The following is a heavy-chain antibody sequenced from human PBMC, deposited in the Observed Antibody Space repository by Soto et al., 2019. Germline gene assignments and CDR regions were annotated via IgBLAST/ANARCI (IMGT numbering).Heavy chain of an antibody. Sequence: QLQLQESGPGLVKPSETLSLTCTVSGGSISSSSYYWGWIRQPPGKGLEWIGSIYYSGSTYYNPSLKSRVTISVDTSKNQFSLKLSSVTAADTAVYYCASNAYIVVAPAAMTLNWFDPWGQGTLVTVSS. J-gene: IGHJ5*02. CDR1: GGSISSSSYY. D-gene: IGHD2-2*01. CDR3: ASNAYIVVAPAAMTLNWFDP. CDR2: IYYSGST. V-gene: IGHV4-39*01.